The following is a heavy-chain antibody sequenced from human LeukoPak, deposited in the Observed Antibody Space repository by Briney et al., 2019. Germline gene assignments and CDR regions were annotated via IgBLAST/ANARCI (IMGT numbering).Heavy chain of an antibody. CDR3: ASGDIVVVPAAISYYYYYMDV. D-gene: IGHD2-2*02. V-gene: IGHV3-21*01. J-gene: IGHJ6*03. Sequence: GGSLRLSCAASGFTFSSYSMNWVRQAPGKGLEWVSSISSSSSYIYYADSVKGRFTISRDNAKNSLYLQMNSRRAEDTAVYYCASGDIVVVPAAISYYYYYMDVSGKGTTVTVSS. CDR2: ISSSSSYI. CDR1: GFTFSSYS.